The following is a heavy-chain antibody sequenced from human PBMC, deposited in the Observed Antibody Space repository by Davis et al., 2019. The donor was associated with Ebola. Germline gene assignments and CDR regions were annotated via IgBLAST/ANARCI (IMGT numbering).Heavy chain of an antibody. CDR1: VITFSCYA. Sequence: PGGSLRLSCPDPVITFSCYAMTWVRQAPGKGLEWVSAISGSGGSTYYADSVKGRFTISRDNSKKTLYLQMNSLRAEDTAVYYCAKSGLSFGVVKYHYGMDVWGKGTTVTVSA. CDR2: ISGSGGST. J-gene: IGHJ6*04. CDR3: AKSGLSFGVVKYHYGMDV. V-gene: IGHV3-23*01. D-gene: IGHD3-3*01.